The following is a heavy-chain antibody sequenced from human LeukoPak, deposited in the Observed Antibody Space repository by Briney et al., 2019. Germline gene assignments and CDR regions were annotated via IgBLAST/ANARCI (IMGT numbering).Heavy chain of an antibody. J-gene: IGHJ3*02. Sequence: ASVKVPCKASGYTFTSYDINWVRQATGQGLEWMGWMNPNSGNTGYAQKFQGRVTMTTDTSTSTAYMELRSLRSDDTAVYYCARVGRRSLNDAFDIWGQGTMVTVSS. CDR1: GYTFTSYD. CDR2: MNPNSGNT. V-gene: IGHV1-8*01. CDR3: ARVGRRSLNDAFDI.